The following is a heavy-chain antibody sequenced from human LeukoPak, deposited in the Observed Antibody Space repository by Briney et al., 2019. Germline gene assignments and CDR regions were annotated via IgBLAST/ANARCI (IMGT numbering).Heavy chain of an antibody. D-gene: IGHD3-22*01. CDR2: INSEGDST. CDR1: RFTFRRYC. Sequence: GGSLRLSCAASRFTFRRYCMHWVRHAPGKGRVWVSRINSEGDSTSYADSVGGRFTIPRDNAKTTMYLQINSLRAADTAVYYCARDGNYYDSSGPADYWGQGTLVTVSS. CDR3: ARDGNYYDSSGPADY. V-gene: IGHV3-74*01. J-gene: IGHJ4*02.